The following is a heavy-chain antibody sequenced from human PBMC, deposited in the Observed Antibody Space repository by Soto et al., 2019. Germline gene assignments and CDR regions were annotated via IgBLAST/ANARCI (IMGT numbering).Heavy chain of an antibody. J-gene: IGHJ3*02. Sequence: QVQLQQWGAGLLKPSETLSLTCAVYGGSFNSCFWNWVRQPPGKGLEWIGEVTPYGRSNYNPSLKSRVTISKDTSKNHFSLEVISVTATDTAVYYCTTSGRSWPDSFDIWAQGAMVTVSS. D-gene: IGHD3-10*01. CDR1: GGSFNSCF. CDR2: VTPYGRS. V-gene: IGHV4-34*01. CDR3: TTSGRSWPDSFDI.